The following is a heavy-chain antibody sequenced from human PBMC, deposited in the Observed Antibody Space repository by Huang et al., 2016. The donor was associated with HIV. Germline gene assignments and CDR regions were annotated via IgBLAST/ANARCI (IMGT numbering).Heavy chain of an antibody. CDR2: IYYSGRT. V-gene: IGHV4-39*02. CDR3: ARLPGSITMIRGVITDPY. D-gene: IGHD3-10*01. J-gene: IGHJ4*02. Sequence: QLQLQESGPGLVKPSETLSLTCTVSGGSIRSDNYYWGWIRQPPGKGLEWIGSIYYSGRTYYHPSLKRRVTITVDTSKNHFSLRMRSVTAADTAVYYCARLPGSITMIRGVITDPYWGQGTLVTVSS. CDR1: GGSIRSDNYY.